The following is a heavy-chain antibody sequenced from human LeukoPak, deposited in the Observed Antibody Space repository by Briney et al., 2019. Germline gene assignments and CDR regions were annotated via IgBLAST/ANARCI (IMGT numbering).Heavy chain of an antibody. V-gene: IGHV4-38-2*01. Sequence: SETLSLTCAVSGYSLSSGYYWGWIRQPPGEGLGGGGSIYHSGSTYYNPSLKRRVTISVDTSKNQFSLKLSSVTAADTAVYYCASPLRYYDILTGYRDAFDIWGQGTMVTVSS. CDR2: IYHSGST. J-gene: IGHJ3*02. CDR1: GYSLSSGYY. CDR3: ASPLRYYDILTGYRDAFDI. D-gene: IGHD3-9*01.